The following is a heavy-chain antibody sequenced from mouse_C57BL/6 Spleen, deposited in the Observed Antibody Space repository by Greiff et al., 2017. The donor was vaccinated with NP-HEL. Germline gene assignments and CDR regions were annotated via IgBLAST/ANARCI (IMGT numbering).Heavy chain of an antibody. V-gene: IGHV1-80*01. CDR3: ARPPVITTGYFDV. D-gene: IGHD1-1*01. CDR2: IYPGDGDT. J-gene: IGHJ1*03. Sequence: QVQLKESGAELVKPGASVKISCKASGYAFSSYWMNWVKQMPGKGLEWIGQIYPGDGDTNYNGKFKGKATLTADKSSSTAYMQLSSLTSEDSAVYFCARPPVITTGYFDVWGTGTTVTVSS. CDR1: GYAFSSYW.